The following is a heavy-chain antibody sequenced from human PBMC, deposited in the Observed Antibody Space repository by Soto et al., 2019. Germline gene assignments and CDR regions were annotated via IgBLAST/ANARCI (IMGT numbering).Heavy chain of an antibody. Sequence: PGGSLRLSGAASGFTFSSYSMNWVRQAPGKGLEWVSSISSSSSYIYYSYSVKGRFTSSRDNAKNSLYLQRNSVRAEDTPVYDGARSKFYCSGGSCEERVHHVYYLAVRSKGYSVPVSS. CDR3: ARSKFYCSGGSCEERVHHVYYLAV. J-gene: IGHJ6*03. CDR2: ISSSSSYI. V-gene: IGHV3-21*04. D-gene: IGHD2-15*01. CDR1: GFTFSSYS.